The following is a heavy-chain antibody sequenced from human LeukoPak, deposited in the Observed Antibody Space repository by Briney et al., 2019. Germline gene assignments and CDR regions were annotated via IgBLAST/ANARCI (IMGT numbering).Heavy chain of an antibody. CDR2: INSNGDEI. J-gene: IGHJ4*02. CDR1: GFTFSTYA. CDR3: ANWIGSSSRDY. D-gene: IGHD6-6*01. Sequence: GRSLRLSCAASGFTFSTYAMTWVRQAPGKGLEWASGINSNGDEIYYADSVRGRFTISRDNSNNALYLQMDSLRAEDTAVYYCANWIGSSSRDYWGQGTLVTVSS. V-gene: IGHV3-23*01.